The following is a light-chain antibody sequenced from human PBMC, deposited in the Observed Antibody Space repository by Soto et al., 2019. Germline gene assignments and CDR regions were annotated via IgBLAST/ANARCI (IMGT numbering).Light chain of an antibody. Sequence: QSVLTQPASVSGSPGQSITISCTGTSSDIGTYDYVSWYQQHPGKAPKLMIYEVTNLPSGVSNRFSAPKSGNTASLTISGLQAEDEADYYCSSYSSASSRVFGTGTKVTVL. CDR2: EVT. J-gene: IGLJ1*01. V-gene: IGLV2-14*01. CDR3: SSYSSASSRV. CDR1: SSDIGTYDY.